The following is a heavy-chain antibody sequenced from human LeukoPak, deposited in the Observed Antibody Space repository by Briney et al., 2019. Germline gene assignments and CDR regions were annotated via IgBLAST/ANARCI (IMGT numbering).Heavy chain of an antibody. V-gene: IGHV3-23*01. J-gene: IGHJ4*02. D-gene: IGHD6-13*01. CDR2: ISGSGGST. CDR1: GFTFDDYD. CDR3: AKDRIAAAGTPLY. Sequence: GGSLRLSCAASGFTFDDYDIYWVRQAPGKGLEWVSAISGSGGSTYYADSVKGRFTISRDNSKNTLYLQMNSLRAEDTAVYYCAKDRIAAAGTPLYWGQGTLVTVSS.